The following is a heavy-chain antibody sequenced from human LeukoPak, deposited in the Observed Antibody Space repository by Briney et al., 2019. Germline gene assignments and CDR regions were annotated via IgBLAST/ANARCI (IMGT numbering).Heavy chain of an antibody. D-gene: IGHD3-22*01. Sequence: ASVKISCKVSGYTFTDYYMHWVQQAPGKGLDWMGLVDPEDGETIYAEKFQGRVTITADTSTDTAYMELSSLRSEDTAVYYCATGLGSGYPEYYFDYWGQGTLVTVSS. J-gene: IGHJ4*02. V-gene: IGHV1-69-2*01. CDR2: VDPEDGET. CDR3: ATGLGSGYPEYYFDY. CDR1: GYTFTDYY.